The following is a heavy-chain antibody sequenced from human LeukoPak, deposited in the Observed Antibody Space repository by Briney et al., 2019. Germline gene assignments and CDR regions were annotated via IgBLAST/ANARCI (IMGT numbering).Heavy chain of an antibody. CDR3: ARSSSWYPHDAFDI. V-gene: IGHV4-39*07. D-gene: IGHD6-13*01. CDR2: IYYSGST. CDR1: GGSISSSSYY. J-gene: IGHJ3*02. Sequence: SETLSLTCTVSGGSISSSSYYWGWLRQPPGKGLEWIGSIYYSGSTYYNPSLKSRVTISVDTSKNQFSLKLSSVTAADTAVYYCARSSSWYPHDAFDIWGQGTMVTVSS.